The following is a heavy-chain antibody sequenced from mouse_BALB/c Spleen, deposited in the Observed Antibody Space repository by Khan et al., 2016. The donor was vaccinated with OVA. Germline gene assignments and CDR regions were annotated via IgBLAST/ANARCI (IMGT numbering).Heavy chain of an antibody. CDR1: GFSLTSYG. CDR2: IWRGGST. Sequence: QVQLKESGPGLVQPSQSLSITCTVSGFSLTSYGVHWVRQSPGKGLEWLGVIWRGGSTDYNASFISRLSTTKDNSNSQDFFKMISLQADDTALYYCAKNLVYSMDYWGQGTSVTVSS. J-gene: IGHJ4*01. V-gene: IGHV2-5*01. CDR3: AKNLVYSMDY. D-gene: IGHD1-1*02.